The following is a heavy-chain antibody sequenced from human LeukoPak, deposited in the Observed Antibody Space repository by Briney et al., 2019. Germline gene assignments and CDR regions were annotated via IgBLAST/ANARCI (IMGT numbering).Heavy chain of an antibody. CDR3: ASPKEGGGGYCSGGSCYTSTNAFDI. CDR2: IYPGDSDT. V-gene: IGHV5-51*01. D-gene: IGHD2-15*01. CDR1: GYSFTSYW. J-gene: IGHJ3*02. Sequence: GESLKISCKGSGYSFTSYWIGWVRQMPGKGLEWMGIIYPGDSDTRYSPSFQGQVTISADKSISTAYLQWSSLKASDTAMYYCASPKEGGGGYCSGGSCYTSTNAFDIWGQGTMVTVSS.